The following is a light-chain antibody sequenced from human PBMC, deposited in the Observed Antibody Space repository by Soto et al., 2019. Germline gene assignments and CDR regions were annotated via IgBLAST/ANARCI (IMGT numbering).Light chain of an antibody. J-gene: IGLJ3*02. Sequence: QSVLTQPPSASGTPGQRVTISCSGSSSNIGSNYVYWYQQLPGTAPKHLIYSNNQRPSGVPDRFSGSKSGTSASLAISGLRSEDEADYYCAAWDDSLSGWVFGGGTKLTVL. CDR1: SSNIGSNY. V-gene: IGLV1-47*02. CDR2: SNN. CDR3: AAWDDSLSGWV.